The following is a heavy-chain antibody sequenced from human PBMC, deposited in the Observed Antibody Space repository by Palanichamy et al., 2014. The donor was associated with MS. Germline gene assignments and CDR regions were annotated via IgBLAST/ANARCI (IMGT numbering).Heavy chain of an antibody. J-gene: IGHJ4*02. CDR2: INHSGST. CDR1: GGSFSDYY. D-gene: IGHD4-17*01. V-gene: IGHV4-34*02. CDR3: ARVAGYGDPIDY. Sequence: QVQLKQWGAGLLKPSETLSLTCAVHGGSFSDYYWSWIRQPPGKGLEWIGGINHSGSTKYNPSLKSRLTTSVDTSRNQFSLKLTSVTAADTAVYYCARVAGYGDPIDYWGQGTLVTVSS.